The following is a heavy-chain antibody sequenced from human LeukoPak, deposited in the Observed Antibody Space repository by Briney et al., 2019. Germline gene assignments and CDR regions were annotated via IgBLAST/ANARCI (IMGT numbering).Heavy chain of an antibody. CDR1: GASFSTNY. J-gene: IGHJ6*03. V-gene: IGHV4-59*01. D-gene: IGHD1-1*01. CDR3: ARLYQQSKWKYYYYYMDV. Sequence: SETLSLTCSVSGASFSTNYWSWIRQPPGRGLEWIGYAFDSGSTNYNPSLKSRVTISVDTSTKQFSLRLSSVTAADTAVYYCARLYQQSKWKYYYYYMDVWGKGTAVTVSS. CDR2: AFDSGST.